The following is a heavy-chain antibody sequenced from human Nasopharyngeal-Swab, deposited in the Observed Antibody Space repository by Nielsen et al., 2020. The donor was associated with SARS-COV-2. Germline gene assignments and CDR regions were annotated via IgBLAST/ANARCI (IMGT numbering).Heavy chain of an antibody. CDR3: TRQISGWYHPFDY. D-gene: IGHD6-19*01. J-gene: IGHJ4*02. Sequence: VRQMPGEGLEWVGRIRSKANSYATAYAASVKGRFTISRDDSKNTAYLQMNSLKTEDTAVYYCTRQISGWYHPFDYWGQGTLVTVSS. CDR2: IRSKANSYAT. V-gene: IGHV3-73*01.